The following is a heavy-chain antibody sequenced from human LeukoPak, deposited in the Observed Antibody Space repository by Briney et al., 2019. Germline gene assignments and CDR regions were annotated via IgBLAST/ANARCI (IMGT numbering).Heavy chain of an antibody. D-gene: IGHD2-15*01. CDR1: GFTFSSYS. Sequence: PGGSLRLSCAASGFTFSSYSMNWVRQAPGKGLEWVSSSSSSSSYIYYADSVKGRFTISRDNAKNSLYLQMNSLRAEDTAVYYCAREVKGLLYYFDYWGQGTLVTVSS. CDR3: AREVKGLLYYFDY. J-gene: IGHJ4*02. CDR2: SSSSSSYI. V-gene: IGHV3-21*01.